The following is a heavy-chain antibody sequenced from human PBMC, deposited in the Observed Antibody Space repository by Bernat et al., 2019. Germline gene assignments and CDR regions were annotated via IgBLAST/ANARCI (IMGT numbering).Heavy chain of an antibody. Sequence: QVQLVQSGAEVKRPGASVKVSCKASGYSFTAYYLHWVRQAPGQGLEWMGRINPYTGVTDYAQNFQGRVTMTRDTSISTAYMELSRLISDDTAVFYCARGGLEYPGRPPNDYWGQGTLVTVSS. J-gene: IGHJ4*02. CDR2: INPYTGVT. CDR1: GYSFTAYY. V-gene: IGHV1-2*06. CDR3: ARGGLEYPGRPPNDY. D-gene: IGHD2/OR15-2a*01.